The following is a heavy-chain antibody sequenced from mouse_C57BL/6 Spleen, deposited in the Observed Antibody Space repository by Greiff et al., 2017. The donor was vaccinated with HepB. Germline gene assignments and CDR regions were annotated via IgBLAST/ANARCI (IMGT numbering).Heavy chain of an antibody. D-gene: IGHD3-2*02. Sequence: QVQLQQPGAELVRPGTSVKLSCKASGYTFTSYWMHWVKQRPGQGLEWIGVIDPSDSYTNYNQKFKGKATLTVDTSSSTAYMQLSSLTSEDSAVYYCARQGTAQALGFAYWGQGTLVTVSA. CDR1: GYTFTSYW. V-gene: IGHV1-59*01. CDR2: IDPSDSYT. CDR3: ARQGTAQALGFAY. J-gene: IGHJ3*01.